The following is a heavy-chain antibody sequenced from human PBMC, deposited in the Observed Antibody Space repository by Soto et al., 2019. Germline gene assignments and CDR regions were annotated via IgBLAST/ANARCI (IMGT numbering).Heavy chain of an antibody. J-gene: IGHJ4*02. D-gene: IGHD3-22*01. V-gene: IGHV1-46*03. CDR1: GYTFTSYY. Sequence: AASVKVSCKASGYTFTSYYMHWVRQAPGQGLEWMGIINPSGGSTSYAQKFQGRVTMTRDTSTSTVYMELSSLRSEDTAVYYCARESPGYYDSSGYTHSDYWGQGTLVTVSS. CDR3: ARESPGYYDSSGYTHSDY. CDR2: INPSGGST.